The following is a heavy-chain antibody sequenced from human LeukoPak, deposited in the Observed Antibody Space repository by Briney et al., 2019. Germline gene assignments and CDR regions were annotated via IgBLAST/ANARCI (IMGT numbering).Heavy chain of an antibody. CDR3: ARGGPSRGSGFYYFDS. V-gene: IGHV1-2*02. J-gene: IGHJ4*02. D-gene: IGHD6-19*01. CDR1: GYTFTGYH. Sequence: ASVKVSYKASGYTFTGYHIHWVRQAPGQGLEWVGWINPNSGDTHYAQKFQGRVTMTRDTSISTGYMELSRLTSDDTALYYCARGGPSRGSGFYYFDSWGQGTPVTVSS. CDR2: INPNSGDT.